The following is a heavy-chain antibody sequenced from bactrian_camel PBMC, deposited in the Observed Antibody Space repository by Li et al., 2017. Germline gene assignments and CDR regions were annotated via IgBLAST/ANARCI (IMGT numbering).Heavy chain of an antibody. CDR2: IDPFHGAT. J-gene: IGHJ4*01. V-gene: IGHV3S61*01. CDR3: AALISGVGCRPFNGAGRLWS. CDR1: GFDFSYLP. Sequence: VQLVESGGGLVQPGGSLRLSCAASGFDFSYLPMTWFRQPTGKDYEGVASIDPFHGATNYADFVKGRFTISRDSAKKTLYLQMNSLKMEDTAMYYCAALISGVGCRPFNGAGRLWSWGQGTQVTVS. D-gene: IGHD5*01.